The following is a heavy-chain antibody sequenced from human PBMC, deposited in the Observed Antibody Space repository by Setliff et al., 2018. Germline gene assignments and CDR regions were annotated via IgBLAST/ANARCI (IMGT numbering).Heavy chain of an antibody. CDR1: GGAFNSYA. D-gene: IGHD3-10*01. CDR2: IIPMFGT. V-gene: IGHV1-69*13. Sequence: SVKVSCKASGGAFNSYAINWVRQAPGQGLEWMGGIIPMFGTNYAQKFQGRVTITADESTSTAYMELSSLGSEDTAVYYCAGGQPLVRKYYYYMDVWGKGTTVTVSS. J-gene: IGHJ6*03. CDR3: AGGQPLVRKYYYYMDV.